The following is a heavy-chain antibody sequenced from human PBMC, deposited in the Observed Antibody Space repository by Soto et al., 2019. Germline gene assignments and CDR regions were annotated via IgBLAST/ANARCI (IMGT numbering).Heavy chain of an antibody. CDR2: ISAYNGNA. Sequence: AASVKVSCKASGYTFTSYGISWVRQAPGQGLEWMGWISAYNGNANYAQKLQGRVTMTTDTSTSTAYMELRSLRSDDTAVYYCANVVPAAISAVVARPDPYYYYGMDVWGQGTTVTVSS. CDR1: GYTFTSYG. CDR3: ANVVPAAISAVVARPDPYYYYGMDV. D-gene: IGHD2-2*02. V-gene: IGHV1-18*01. J-gene: IGHJ6*02.